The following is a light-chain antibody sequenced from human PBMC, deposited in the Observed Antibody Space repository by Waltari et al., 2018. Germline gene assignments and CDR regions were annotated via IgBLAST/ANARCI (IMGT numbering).Light chain of an antibody. V-gene: IGKV1-39*01. Sequence: DIQMTQDPSSLSVSIGGRVTITCRASQSTGRYLSWYQQKSGRAPKLLISFASSLESGVPSRFSGTGSGTDFTLTINSLQPEDIGTYYCQQASRGPLTFGQGT. CDR3: QQASRGPLT. CDR2: FAS. J-gene: IGKJ1*01. CDR1: QSTGRY.